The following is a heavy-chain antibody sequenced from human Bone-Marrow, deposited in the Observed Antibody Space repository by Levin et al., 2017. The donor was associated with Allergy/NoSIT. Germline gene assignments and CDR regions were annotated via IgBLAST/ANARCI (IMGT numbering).Heavy chain of an antibody. CDR2: INPNSGGT. D-gene: IGHD3-22*01. Sequence: GASVKVSCKASGYTFTGYYMHWVRQAPGQGLEWMGWINPNSGGTNYAQKFQGWVTMTRDTSISTAYMELSRLRSDDTAVYYCARDYDSSGHGPYFDYWGQGTLVTVSS. CDR3: ARDYDSSGHGPYFDY. V-gene: IGHV1-2*04. CDR1: GYTFTGYY. J-gene: IGHJ4*02.